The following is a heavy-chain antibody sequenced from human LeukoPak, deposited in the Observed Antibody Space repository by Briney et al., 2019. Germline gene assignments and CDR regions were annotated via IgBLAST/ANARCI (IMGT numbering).Heavy chain of an antibody. V-gene: IGHV4-61*01. Sequence: SEPLSLTCTVSGGYVSSGSYYWSWIRQPPGKGLEWIGYIYYSGSTNYNPSLKSRVTISVDTSKNQFSLKLISVPAADTAVYSCARANGFVAAAGTPYFDYWGQGTLVTVSS. J-gene: IGHJ4*02. CDR3: ARANGFVAAAGTPYFDY. D-gene: IGHD6-13*01. CDR1: GGYVSSGSYY. CDR2: IYYSGST.